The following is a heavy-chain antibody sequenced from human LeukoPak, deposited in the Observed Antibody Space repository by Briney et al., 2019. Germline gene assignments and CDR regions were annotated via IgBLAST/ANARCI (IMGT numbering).Heavy chain of an antibody. CDR1: GYSFTNYW. J-gene: IGHJ4*02. V-gene: IGHV5-51*01. Sequence: GESLKISCKGSGYSFTNYWIGWVRQMPGKGLEWMGIIYPGDSDTRYSPSFQGQVTISADKSINTAYLQWSSQKASDTAMYFCITGGSRSFYNAFDYWGQGTLVIVSS. CDR2: IYPGDSDT. D-gene: IGHD3-10*01. CDR3: ITGGSRSFYNAFDY.